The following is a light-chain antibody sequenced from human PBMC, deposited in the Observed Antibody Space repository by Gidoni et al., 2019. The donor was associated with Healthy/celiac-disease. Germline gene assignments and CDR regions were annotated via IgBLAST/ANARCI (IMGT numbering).Light chain of an antibody. CDR3: QERSNWPLLT. J-gene: IGKJ4*01. CDR2: DAS. Sequence: DIVLIQSPATLSLSPGERATLSCRASQSVSSYLAWYQQKPGQAPRLLIYDASNRATGIPARFSGSGSGTDFTLTISSLEPEDFAVYYCQERSNWPLLTFGGGTKVEIK. CDR1: QSVSSY. V-gene: IGKV3-11*01.